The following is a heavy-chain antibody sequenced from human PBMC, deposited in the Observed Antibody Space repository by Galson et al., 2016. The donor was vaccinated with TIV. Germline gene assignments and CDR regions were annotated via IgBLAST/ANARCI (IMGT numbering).Heavy chain of an antibody. CDR1: GFTFSSWP. Sequence: SLRLSFAASGFTFSSWPMSWVRRAPGKGLEWVSAISASGGNTFYADSVKGRFTISRDNSKRTLYLQMDSLRAEDTAVYYCAKSFQYFYDNSGYFPYGFHTWGRGTMVTVSS. D-gene: IGHD3-22*01. CDR3: AKSFQYFYDNSGYFPYGFHT. V-gene: IGHV3-23*01. CDR2: ISASGGNT. J-gene: IGHJ3*02.